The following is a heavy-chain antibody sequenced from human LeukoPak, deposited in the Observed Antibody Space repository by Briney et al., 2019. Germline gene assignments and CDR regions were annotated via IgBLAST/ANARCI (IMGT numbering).Heavy chain of an antibody. CDR2: ISGSGGST. CDR3: AKDMGYSSGWSDAFDI. Sequence: PGGSLRLSCAASGFTVSSNYMSWVRQAPGKGLEWVSAISGSGGSTYYADSVKGRFTISRDNSKNTLYLQMNSLRAEDTAVYYCAKDMGYSSGWSDAFDIWGQGTMVTVSS. CDR1: GFTVSSNY. D-gene: IGHD6-19*01. V-gene: IGHV3-23*01. J-gene: IGHJ3*02.